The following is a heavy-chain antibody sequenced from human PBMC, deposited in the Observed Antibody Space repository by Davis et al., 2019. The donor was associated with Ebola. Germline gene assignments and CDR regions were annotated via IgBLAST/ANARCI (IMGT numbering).Heavy chain of an antibody. CDR2: IFYSGST. J-gene: IGHJ4*02. CDR1: GDSISSGGFS. Sequence: MPSETLSLTCAVSGDSISSGGFSWSWIRQPPGKGLEWIGCIFYSGSTYYNPSLKSRVSISVDTSKTQFSLKLNSVTAADTAVYYCARIRQQFAYFDYWGQGTLVTVSS. D-gene: IGHD6-6*01. CDR3: ARIRQQFAYFDY. V-gene: IGHV4-30-4*07.